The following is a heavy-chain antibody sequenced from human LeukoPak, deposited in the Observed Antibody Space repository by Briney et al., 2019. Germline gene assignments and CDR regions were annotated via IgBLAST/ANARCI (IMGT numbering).Heavy chain of an antibody. CDR1: GFIFSSYW. CDR2: IKRGGSER. D-gene: IGHD3-3*01. CDR3: ARDKEAAVDFWSGYYPL. V-gene: IGHV3-7*01. Sequence: GGSLRLSCAASGFIFSSYWMGWVRQAPGKGLEWVAIIKRGGSERYYVDSVKGRFTISRDNAQNSLYLQMNSLRDEDTGVYYCARDKEAAVDFWSGYYPLWGQGTLVTVSS. J-gene: IGHJ4*02.